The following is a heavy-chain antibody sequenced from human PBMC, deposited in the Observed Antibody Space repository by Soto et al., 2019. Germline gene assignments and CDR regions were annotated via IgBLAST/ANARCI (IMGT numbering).Heavy chain of an antibody. D-gene: IGHD3-3*01. CDR2: ISYDGSNK. J-gene: IGHJ3*02. CDR1: GFTFSSYG. Sequence: PGGSLRLSCAASGFTFSSYGMHWVRQAPGKGLEWVAVISYDGSNKYYADSVKGRFTISRDNSKNTLYLQMNSLRAEDTAVYYCAKVPSTYYDFWSGYRRDDAFDIWGQGTMVTVSS. V-gene: IGHV3-30*18. CDR3: AKVPSTYYDFWSGYRRDDAFDI.